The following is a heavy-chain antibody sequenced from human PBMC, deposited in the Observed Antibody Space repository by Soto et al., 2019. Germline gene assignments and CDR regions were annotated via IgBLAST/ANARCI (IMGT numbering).Heavy chain of an antibody. D-gene: IGHD6-13*01. CDR1: GYTFTSYG. V-gene: IGHV1-18*01. Sequence: QVQLVQSGAEVKKPGASVKVSCKASGYTFTSYGISWVRQAPGQGLEWMGWISAYNGNTNYAQKLQGRVTMTTDTSTSTSYMELRSLRSDDTAVYYCARDPSSSWYEDSPPFDYWGQGTLVTVSS. CDR3: ARDPSSSWYEDSPPFDY. CDR2: ISAYNGNT. J-gene: IGHJ4*02.